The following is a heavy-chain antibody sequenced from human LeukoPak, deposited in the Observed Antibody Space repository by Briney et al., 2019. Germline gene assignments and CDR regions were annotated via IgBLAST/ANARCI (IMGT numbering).Heavy chain of an antibody. CDR2: IDHRGNT. V-gene: IGHV4-59*01. CDR1: GASIYSFY. CDR3: ARLRDGYIFDY. Sequence: TSETLSLTCNVSGASIYSFYWNWVRQPPGKGLEWIGYIDHRGNTIYNPSLKSRVTLSLGASNEQFSLKLNSVTAADTAVYYCARLRDGYIFDYWGQGTLVTVSS. J-gene: IGHJ4*02. D-gene: IGHD5-24*01.